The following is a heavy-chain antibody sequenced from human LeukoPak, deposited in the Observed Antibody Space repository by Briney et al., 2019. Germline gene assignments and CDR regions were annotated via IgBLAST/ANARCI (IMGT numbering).Heavy chain of an antibody. CDR2: IKSDGTST. CDR1: GFTFSSFT. CDR3: GRGYHYGLHV. J-gene: IGHJ6*02. V-gene: IGHV3-74*01. Sequence: GGSLRLSCAASGFTFSSFTIHWARQAPGKGLVWVSRIKSDGTSTTYADSVKGRFSISRDNAKRTLYLQMNNLRVDDTAVYYCGRGYHYGLHVWGQGTTVTVSS.